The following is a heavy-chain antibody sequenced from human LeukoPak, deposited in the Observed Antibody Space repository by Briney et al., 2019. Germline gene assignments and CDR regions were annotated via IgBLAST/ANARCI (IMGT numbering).Heavy chain of an antibody. Sequence: PGGSLRLPCAASGFTFSSYSMNWVRQAPGKGLEWVSSISSSSSYIYYADSVKGRFTISRDNAKNSLYLQMNSLRAEDTAVYYCAAAVDYYDSAGFDYWGQGTLVTVSS. D-gene: IGHD3-22*01. CDR1: GFTFSSYS. CDR3: AAAVDYYDSAGFDY. CDR2: ISSSSSYI. J-gene: IGHJ4*02. V-gene: IGHV3-21*01.